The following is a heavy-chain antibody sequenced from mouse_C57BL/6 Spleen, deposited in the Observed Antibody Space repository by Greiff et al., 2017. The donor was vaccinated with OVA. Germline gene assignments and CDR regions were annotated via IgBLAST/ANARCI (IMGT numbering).Heavy chain of an antibody. CDR1: GYSITSGYY. J-gene: IGHJ1*03. V-gene: IGHV3-6*01. Sequence: EVQLQESGPGLVKPSQSLSLTCSVTGYSITSGYYWNWIRQFPGNKLEWMGYISYDGSNNYNPSLKNRISITRDTSKNQFFLKLNSVTTEDTATYYCARGDYGSRTGYCDVWGTGTTVTVSS. CDR3: ARGDYGSRTGYCDV. CDR2: ISYDGSN. D-gene: IGHD1-1*01.